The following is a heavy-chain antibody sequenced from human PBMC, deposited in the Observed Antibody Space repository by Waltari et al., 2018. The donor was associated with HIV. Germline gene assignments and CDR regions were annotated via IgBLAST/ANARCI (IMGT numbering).Heavy chain of an antibody. D-gene: IGHD3-10*01. CDR1: GYTFTSYS. Sequence: QVQLVQSGAEVKKPGASVKVSCKASGYTFTSYSMHWVRQAPGQGLEWMGIINPSGGSTSYAQKCQGRVTMTRETSTSTVYMELSSLRSEDTAVYYCASSFSYYYGSGRGGAYYFDYWGQGTLVTVSS. CDR3: ASSFSYYYGSGRGGAYYFDY. V-gene: IGHV1-46*01. J-gene: IGHJ4*02. CDR2: INPSGGST.